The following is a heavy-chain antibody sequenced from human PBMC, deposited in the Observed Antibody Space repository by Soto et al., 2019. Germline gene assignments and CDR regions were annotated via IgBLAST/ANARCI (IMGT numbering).Heavy chain of an antibody. D-gene: IGHD6-13*01. CDR3: ARDPGYSSSWYYFDY. CDR1: GFTVSSNY. V-gene: IGHV3-66*01. Sequence: GGSLRLSCAASGFTVSSNYMSWVRQAPGKGLEWVSVIYSGGSTYYAESVKGRFAISRHNSKNTLYLQMNSLRAEDTAVYYCARDPGYSSSWYYFDYWGQGTLVTVSS. CDR2: IYSGGST. J-gene: IGHJ4*02.